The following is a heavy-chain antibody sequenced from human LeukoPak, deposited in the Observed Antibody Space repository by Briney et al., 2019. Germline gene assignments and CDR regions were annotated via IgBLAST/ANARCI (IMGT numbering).Heavy chain of an antibody. CDR2: IYPGDSDT. V-gene: IGHV5-51*01. J-gene: IGHJ3*02. CDR3: ARDDVFDI. CDR1: GYTFATYW. Sequence: GESLKISCKGSGYTFATYWIGWVRQMPGKGLEWMGIIYPGDSDTTYSPSFQGQVTISADKSISTAYLQWSSLKTSDTAMYYCARDDVFDIWGQGTRVTVSS.